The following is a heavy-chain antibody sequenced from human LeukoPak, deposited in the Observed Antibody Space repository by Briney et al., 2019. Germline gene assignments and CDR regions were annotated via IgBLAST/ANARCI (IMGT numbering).Heavy chain of an antibody. CDR1: GFTFSTYV. V-gene: IGHV3-23*01. CDR3: AKHYDYYFDY. CDR2: ISGSGGST. D-gene: IGHD5-12*01. J-gene: IGHJ4*02. Sequence: PGGSLRLSCAASGFTFSTYVMIWVRQAPGKGLEWVSGISGSGGSTDYADSVKGRFTISRDNSKNTLYLQMNGLRAEDTAVNYCAKHYDYYFDYWGQGTLVTVSS.